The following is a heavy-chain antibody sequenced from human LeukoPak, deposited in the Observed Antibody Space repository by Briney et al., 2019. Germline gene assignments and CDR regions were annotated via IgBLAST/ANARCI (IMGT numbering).Heavy chain of an antibody. CDR3: ARTRWLQFPYDY. CDR2: IYSGGST. Sequence: PGGSLRLSCAASGFTVSSNYMSWVRQAPGKGLEWVSDIYSGGSTYYADSVKGRFTISRDNSKNTLYLQMNSLRAEDTAVYYCARTRWLQFPYDYWGQGTLVTVSS. V-gene: IGHV3-53*05. CDR1: GFTVSSNY. D-gene: IGHD5-24*01. J-gene: IGHJ4*02.